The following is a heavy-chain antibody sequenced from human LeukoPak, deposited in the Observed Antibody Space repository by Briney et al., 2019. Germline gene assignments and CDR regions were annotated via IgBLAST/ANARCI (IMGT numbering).Heavy chain of an antibody. CDR3: TTTESVYYYGSGSYYNNTYYFDY. J-gene: IGHJ4*02. D-gene: IGHD3-10*01. V-gene: IGHV3-15*01. CDR1: GLTFSNAW. Sequence: GGSLRLSCAASGLTFSNAWMSWVRQAPGKGLEWVGRIKSKTGGGTTDYAAPVKGRFTISRDDSKNTLYLQMNSLKTEDTAVYYCTTTESVYYYGSGSYYNNTYYFDYWGQGTLVTVSS. CDR2: IKSKTGGGTT.